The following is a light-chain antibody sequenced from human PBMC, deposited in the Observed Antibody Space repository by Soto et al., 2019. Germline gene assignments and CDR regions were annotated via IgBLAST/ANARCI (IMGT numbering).Light chain of an antibody. J-gene: IGKJ1*01. V-gene: IGKV1-27*01. CDR2: AAS. CDR3: QQSYSTPRT. Sequence: PSSLSPAVGDRVAITSSAGQGISNYLAWYQQKPGKVPKLLIYAASTLQSGVPSRFSGSGSGTDFTLTISSLQPEDFATYYCQQSYSTPRTFGKGTNVDIK. CDR1: QGISNY.